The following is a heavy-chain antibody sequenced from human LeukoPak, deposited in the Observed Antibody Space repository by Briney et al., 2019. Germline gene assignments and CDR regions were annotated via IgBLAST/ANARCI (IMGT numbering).Heavy chain of an antibody. V-gene: IGHV4-39*01. J-gene: IGHJ4*02. CDR3: ASKSTAWTIDY. CDR1: GGSISSSSYY. D-gene: IGHD3/OR15-3a*01. CDR2: MYYSGST. Sequence: NTSETLSLTCTVSGGSISSSSYYWGWIRQTPGKGLEWIGTMYYSGSTNYSPSLKSRVTLSIDTPKNQFSLRLSSVTAADTAVYYCASKSTAWTIDYWGQGTLVTVSS.